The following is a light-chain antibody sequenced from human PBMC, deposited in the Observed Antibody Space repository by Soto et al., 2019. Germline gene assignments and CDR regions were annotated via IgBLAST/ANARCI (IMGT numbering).Light chain of an antibody. J-gene: IGKJ1*01. CDR3: QQYSIYSRT. V-gene: IGKV1-5*03. CDR1: QSISSW. CDR2: KAS. Sequence: DIQMTQSPSTLSASVGDRVTITCRASQSISSWLAWYQQKPGKAPNLLIYKASFLRSGVPPRFSGSGSGTEFTLTISSLQPDDFATYYCQQYSIYSRTFGQGTKVELK.